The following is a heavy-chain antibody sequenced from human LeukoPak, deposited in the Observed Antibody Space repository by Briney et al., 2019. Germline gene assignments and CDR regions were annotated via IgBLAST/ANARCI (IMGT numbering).Heavy chain of an antibody. Sequence: GGSLRLSCAASGFTVSSNYMSWVRQAPGKGLEWVSVIYSGGSTYYADSVKGRFTISRDNSKNTPFLQMDSLRAEDTAVYYCARLGPYSFDYWGQGTLVTVSS. CDR1: GFTVSSNY. V-gene: IGHV3-53*01. D-gene: IGHD3-16*01. CDR2: IYSGGST. CDR3: ARLGPYSFDY. J-gene: IGHJ4*02.